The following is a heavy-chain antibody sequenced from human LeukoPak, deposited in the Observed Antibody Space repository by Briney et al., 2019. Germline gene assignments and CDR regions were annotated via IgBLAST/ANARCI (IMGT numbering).Heavy chain of an antibody. Sequence: PSETLSLTCTVSGGSISSYYWSWIRQPPGKGLEWIGYIYYSGSTNYNPSLKSRVTISVDTSKNQFSLKLSSVTAADTAVYYCARASGYSYGSGYWGQGTWSPSPQ. CDR1: GGSISSYY. CDR2: IYYSGST. CDR3: ARASGYSYGSGY. J-gene: IGHJ4*02. D-gene: IGHD5-18*01. V-gene: IGHV4-59*01.